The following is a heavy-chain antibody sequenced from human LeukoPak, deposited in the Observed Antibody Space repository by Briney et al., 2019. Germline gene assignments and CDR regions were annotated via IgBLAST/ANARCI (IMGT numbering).Heavy chain of an antibody. CDR3: AKEMVRGVIGDY. CDR1: GFTFSSYS. J-gene: IGHJ4*02. CDR2: ISGSGGST. D-gene: IGHD3-10*01. V-gene: IGHV3-23*01. Sequence: PGGSLRLSCAASGFTFSSYSMNWVRQAPGKGLEWVSAISGSGGSTYYADSVKGRFTISRDNSKNTLYLQMNSLRAEDTAVYYCAKEMVRGVIGDYWGQGTLVTVSS.